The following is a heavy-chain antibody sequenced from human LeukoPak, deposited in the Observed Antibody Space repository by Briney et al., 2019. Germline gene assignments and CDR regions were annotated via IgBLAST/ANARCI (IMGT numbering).Heavy chain of an antibody. J-gene: IGHJ4*02. CDR2: FSSSSTYI. Sequence: GGSLRLSCAASGFTFSSYSMNWVRQAPGKGLEWISSFSSSSTYIYYADSVKGRFTISRDNAKNSLYLQMNSLRAEDTAVYYCARARTGYSSSWSGYWGQGTLVTVSS. CDR1: GFTFSSYS. V-gene: IGHV3-21*06. CDR3: ARARTGYSSSWSGY. D-gene: IGHD6-13*01.